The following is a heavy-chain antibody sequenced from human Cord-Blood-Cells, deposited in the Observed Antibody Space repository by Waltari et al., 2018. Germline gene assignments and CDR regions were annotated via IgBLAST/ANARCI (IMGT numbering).Heavy chain of an antibody. Sequence: EVQLLESGGGLVQPGGYLRLSCAASGFTFSSYAMSWFPQAPGKGLEWVAAIRGSGVSKYYADAGKGRFTICIDNSENTLYLQMNSLRAEDTAVYYCAKQFDCCSSTSCVDYWGQGTLVTVSS. V-gene: IGHV3-23*01. CDR2: IRGSGVSK. CDR1: GFTFSSYA. D-gene: IGHD2-2*01. J-gene: IGHJ4*02. CDR3: AKQFDCCSSTSCVDY.